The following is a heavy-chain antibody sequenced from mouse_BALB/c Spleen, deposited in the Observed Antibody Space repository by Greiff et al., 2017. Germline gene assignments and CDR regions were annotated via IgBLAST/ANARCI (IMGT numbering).Heavy chain of an antibody. V-gene: IGHV3-5*02. J-gene: IGHJ4*01. CDR1: GISITTGNYR. D-gene: IGHD1-1*02. CDR2: IYYSGTI. Sequence: DVQLQESGPGLVKPSQTVSLTCTVTGISITTGNYRWSWIRQFPGNKLEWIGYIYYSGTITYNPSLTSRTTITRDTSKNQFFLEMNSLTAEDTATYYCARDGDSYAMDYWGQGTSVTVSS. CDR3: ARDGDSYAMDY.